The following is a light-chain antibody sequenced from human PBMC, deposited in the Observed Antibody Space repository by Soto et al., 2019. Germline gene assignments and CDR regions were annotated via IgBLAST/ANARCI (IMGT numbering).Light chain of an antibody. J-gene: IGKJ2*01. CDR3: QQYYVTPYT. CDR1: RNILYSSNNNNY. CDR2: WAS. Sequence: DIVVTQSPDSLAVYLGERATINCKSSRNILYSSNNNNYLAWYQQKPGQPPRLLIYWASTRESGVPDRFSGSGSGTDFTLTISSLQAEDVAVYYCQQYYVTPYTFGRGTKLEIK. V-gene: IGKV4-1*01.